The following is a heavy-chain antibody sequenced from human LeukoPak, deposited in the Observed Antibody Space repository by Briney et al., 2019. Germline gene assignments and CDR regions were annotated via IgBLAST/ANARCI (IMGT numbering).Heavy chain of an antibody. V-gene: IGHV4-34*01. D-gene: IGHD3-10*01. Sequence: PSETLSLTCAVYGGSFSGYYWSWIRQPSGKGLEWIGEINHSGSTNYNPSLKSRVTILVDTSKNQFSLKLSSVTAADTAVYYCARGRGRKFGELLAYYFDYWGQGTLVTVSS. CDR3: ARGRGRKFGELLAYYFDY. CDR2: INHSGST. CDR1: GGSFSGYY. J-gene: IGHJ4*02.